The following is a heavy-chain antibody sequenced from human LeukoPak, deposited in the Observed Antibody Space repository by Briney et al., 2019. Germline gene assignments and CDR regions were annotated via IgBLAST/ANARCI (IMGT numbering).Heavy chain of an antibody. Sequence: GRSLRLSCAASGFTFSSYAMHWVRQAPGKGLEWVAVISYDGSNKYYADSVKGRFTISRDNSKNTLYLQMNSLRAEDTAVYYCARDSRGTIFGVVSPYDYWGQGTLVTVSS. D-gene: IGHD3-3*01. CDR1: GFTFSSYA. CDR3: ARDSRGTIFGVVSPYDY. CDR2: ISYDGSNK. V-gene: IGHV3-30-3*01. J-gene: IGHJ4*02.